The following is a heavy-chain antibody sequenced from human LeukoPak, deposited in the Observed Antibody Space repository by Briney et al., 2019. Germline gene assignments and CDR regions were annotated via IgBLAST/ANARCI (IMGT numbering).Heavy chain of an antibody. CDR3: ARAPKLWDSSDVWFDP. Sequence: GASVKVSCKASGYTFTGYYMHWVRQAPGQGLEWMGWINPNSGGTNYAQKFQGRVTMTRDTSISTAYMELSRLRSDDTAVYYCARAPKLWDSSDVWFDPWGQGTLVTVSS. D-gene: IGHD3-22*01. V-gene: IGHV1-2*02. CDR2: INPNSGGT. CDR1: GYTFTGYY. J-gene: IGHJ5*02.